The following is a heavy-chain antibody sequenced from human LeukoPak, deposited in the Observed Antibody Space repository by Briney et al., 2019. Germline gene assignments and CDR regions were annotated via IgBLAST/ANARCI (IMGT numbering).Heavy chain of an antibody. Sequence: SVKVSCKASGGTFSSYTISWVRQAPGQGLEWMGRIIPILGIANYAQKFQGRVTITADKSTSTAYMELSSLRSEDTAVYYCGRVPAARDNWFDPWGQGTLVTVSS. V-gene: IGHV1-69*02. D-gene: IGHD2-2*01. CDR1: GGTFSSYT. CDR2: IIPILGIA. CDR3: GRVPAARDNWFDP. J-gene: IGHJ5*02.